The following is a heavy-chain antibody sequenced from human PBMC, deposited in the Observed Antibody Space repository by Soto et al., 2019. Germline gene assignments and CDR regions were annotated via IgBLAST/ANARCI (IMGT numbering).Heavy chain of an antibody. CDR2: IYSSGST. D-gene: IGHD1-26*01. Sequence: SETLSLTCTVSGDSMSTYYWSWIRQPPGKGLECIGDIYSSGSTNYNPSLKSRVTISVDMSKSQFSLNLSSVTAADTAVYYCARRYSGTYYKSYYLDYWGQGILVTVSS. CDR1: GDSMSTYY. V-gene: IGHV4-59*01. CDR3: ARRYSGTYYKSYYLDY. J-gene: IGHJ4*02.